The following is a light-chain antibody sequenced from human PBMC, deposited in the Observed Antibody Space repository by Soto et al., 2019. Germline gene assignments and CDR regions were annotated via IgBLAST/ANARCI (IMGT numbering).Light chain of an antibody. CDR3: QQRSNWPPIT. V-gene: IGKV3-11*01. CDR2: DAS. Sequence: EIVLTQSPAPLSLSPGERATLSCRARQSVSSYLAWYQQKPGQAPRLLIYDASNRATGIPARFSGSGSGTDFTLTISSLEPEDFAVYYCQQRSNWPPITFGQGTRLEIK. J-gene: IGKJ5*01. CDR1: QSVSSY.